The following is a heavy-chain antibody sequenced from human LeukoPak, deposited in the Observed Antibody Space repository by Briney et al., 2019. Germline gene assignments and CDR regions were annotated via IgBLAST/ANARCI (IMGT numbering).Heavy chain of an antibody. D-gene: IGHD1-26*01. CDR3: ARHGGTLDYFDS. CDR2: IYYGGTT. Sequence: PSETLSLTCSVSNGSISTYHWSWIRQSPGKGLEWIGYIYYGGTTSYNASLNRRVTISVHSPKNHFSLRLTSLTAAHTALYCCARHGGTLDYFDSWGPGSLVIVSS. V-gene: IGHV4-59*08. J-gene: IGHJ4*02. CDR1: NGSISTYH.